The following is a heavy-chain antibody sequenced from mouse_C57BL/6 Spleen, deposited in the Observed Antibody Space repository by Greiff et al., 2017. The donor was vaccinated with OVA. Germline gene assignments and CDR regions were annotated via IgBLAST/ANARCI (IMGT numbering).Heavy chain of an antibody. J-gene: IGHJ4*01. CDR1: GYAFSSSW. V-gene: IGHV1-82*01. D-gene: IGHD2-14*01. Sequence: QVQLQQSGPELVKPGASVKISCKASGYAFSSSWMNWVKQRPGKGLEWIGRIYPGDGDTNYNGKFKGKATLTADKSSSTAYMQLSSLTSEDSAVYFCARSGDRPYAMDYWGQGTSVTVSS. CDR3: ARSGDRPYAMDY. CDR2: IYPGDGDT.